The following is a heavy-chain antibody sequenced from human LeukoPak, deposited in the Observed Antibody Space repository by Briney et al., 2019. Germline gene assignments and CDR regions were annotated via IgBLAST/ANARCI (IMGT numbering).Heavy chain of an antibody. Sequence: GESLRLSCAASGFTFSSYSMNWVRQAPGKGLEWVSSISSSSSYIYYADSVKGRFTISRDNAKNSLYLQMNSLRAEDTAVYYCARIDILTSFDYWGQGTLVTVSS. V-gene: IGHV3-21*01. CDR3: ARIDILTSFDY. D-gene: IGHD3-9*01. CDR2: ISSSSSYI. CDR1: GFTFSSYS. J-gene: IGHJ4*02.